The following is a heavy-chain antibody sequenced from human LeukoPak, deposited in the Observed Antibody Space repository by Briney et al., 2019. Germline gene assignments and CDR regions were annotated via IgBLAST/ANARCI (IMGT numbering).Heavy chain of an antibody. J-gene: IGHJ4*02. V-gene: IGHV4-59*01. Sequence: SETLSLTCAVSGGSISPYYWMWIRQPPGKGLEWIGYISYSGSTSFNPSLKSRVTISLDTSANQVSLKLRSVTAADTAVYYCARAGSYRLTTTLWGQGTLVTVSS. D-gene: IGHD4-17*01. CDR1: GGSISPYY. CDR2: ISYSGST. CDR3: ARAGSYRLTTTL.